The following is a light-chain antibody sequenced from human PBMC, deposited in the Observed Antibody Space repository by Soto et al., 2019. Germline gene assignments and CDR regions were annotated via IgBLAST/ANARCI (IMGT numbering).Light chain of an antibody. V-gene: IGKV3-20*01. CDR2: GVS. Sequence: EIVLTQSPGTLSLSPGERAALSCRASQSVRSSYLAWYQQKPGQAPRLLMYGVSTRATGIPDRFSGSGSGTDFTLTISRLEPEDFAVYYCQQYGVSWTFGEGTKVEIK. CDR1: QSVRSSY. CDR3: QQYGVSWT. J-gene: IGKJ1*01.